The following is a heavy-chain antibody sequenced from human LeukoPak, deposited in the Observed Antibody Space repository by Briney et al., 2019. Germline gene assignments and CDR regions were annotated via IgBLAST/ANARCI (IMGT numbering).Heavy chain of an antibody. V-gene: IGHV4-59*08. CDR1: GGSISSHY. D-gene: IGHD3-16*01. J-gene: IGHJ3*01. CDR3: ARDDYGVFDAFDA. Sequence: SETLSLTCTVSGGSISSHYWSRIRQPPGKGLEWIGYIYNSGSTNYNPSLKSRVTISLDTSKNQFSLHLTSVTAADTAVYFCARDDYGVFDAFDAWGQGTVVTVSS. CDR2: IYNSGST.